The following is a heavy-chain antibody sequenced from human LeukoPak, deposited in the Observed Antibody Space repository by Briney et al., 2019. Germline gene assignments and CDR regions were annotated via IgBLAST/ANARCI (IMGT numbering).Heavy chain of an antibody. CDR2: INHSGST. V-gene: IGHV4-34*01. J-gene: IGHJ5*02. CDR3: ARSGYYFGSDNWFDP. D-gene: IGHD3-10*01. Sequence: SETLSLTCAVYGGSFSGYYWSWIRQPPGKGLEWIGEINHSGSTNYNPSLKSRVTISIDTSKNQFSLKFSSVTAADTAVYYCARSGYYFGSDNWFDPWGQGTLVTVSS. CDR1: GGSFSGYY.